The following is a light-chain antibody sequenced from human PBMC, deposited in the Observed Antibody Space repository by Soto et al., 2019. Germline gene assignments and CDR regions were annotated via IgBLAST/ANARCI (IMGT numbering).Light chain of an antibody. Sequence: DVEMTQSPSSLSAFVGDRVTITCRASQGIATCLAWFQQKPGKVPKLLIYATSTLQSGVPYRFSGSGSGTDFTLTISSLQPEDVATYYCQKYNSAPLTFGGGTKVDIK. J-gene: IGKJ4*01. CDR2: ATS. V-gene: IGKV1-27*01. CDR1: QGIATC. CDR3: QKYNSAPLT.